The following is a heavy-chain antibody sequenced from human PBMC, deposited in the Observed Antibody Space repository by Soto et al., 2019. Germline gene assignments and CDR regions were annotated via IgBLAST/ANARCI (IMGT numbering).Heavy chain of an antibody. Sequence: PGGSLRLSCAASGFTFSSYAMSWVRQAPGKGLEWVSAISGSGGSTYYADSVKGRFTISRDNSKNTLYLQMNSLRAEDTAVYYCAKVVPAAIRVFYYYYYGMDVWGQGTTVTVSS. CDR1: GFTFSSYA. CDR3: AKVVPAAIRVFYYYYYGMDV. V-gene: IGHV3-23*01. CDR2: ISGSGGST. D-gene: IGHD2-2*02. J-gene: IGHJ6*02.